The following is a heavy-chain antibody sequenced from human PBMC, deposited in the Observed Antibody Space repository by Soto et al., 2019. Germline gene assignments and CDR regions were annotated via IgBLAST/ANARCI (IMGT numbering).Heavy chain of an antibody. D-gene: IGHD6-19*01. CDR1: GVSVSSGSFY. CDR2: IYNTETF. CDR3: ARVPLRYSSSHNFDS. J-gene: IGHJ4*02. V-gene: IGHV4-61*01. Sequence: QVRLQESGPGLVKPSETLSLTCSVSGVSVSSGSFYWSWIRQPPGKGLEWSGFIYNTETFNYNPSLNSRVTLSVDASKHQFSLKLSSVTAADTAVYYCARVPLRYSSSHNFDSWGQGALVTVSS.